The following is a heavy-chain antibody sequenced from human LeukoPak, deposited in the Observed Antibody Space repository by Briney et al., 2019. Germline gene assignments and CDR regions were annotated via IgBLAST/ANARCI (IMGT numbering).Heavy chain of an antibody. Sequence: PSETLSLTCTVSGGSISSSSYYWGWIRQPPGKGLEWIGSIYYSGSTYYNPSLKSRVTISVDTSKNQFSLKLSSVTAADTAVYYCARGGDDYVWGSYSCWFDPWGQGTLVTVSS. J-gene: IGHJ5*02. CDR2: IYYSGST. CDR1: GGSISSSSYY. CDR3: ARGGDDYVWGSYSCWFDP. V-gene: IGHV4-39*01. D-gene: IGHD3-16*02.